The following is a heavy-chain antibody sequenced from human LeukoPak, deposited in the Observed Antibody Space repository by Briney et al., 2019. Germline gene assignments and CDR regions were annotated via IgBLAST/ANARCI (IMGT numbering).Heavy chain of an antibody. CDR1: GFTFSTYW. Sequence: GGSLRLSCAASGFTFSTYWMHWVRQAPGKGLVWVSRIKSDGSTNYADSVKGRFTISRGNANNTLSLQMNSLRPEDTGVYYCARAPSEIGGYYPEYFRHWGQGTLVTVSS. CDR3: ARAPSEIGGYYPEYFRH. CDR2: IKSDGST. D-gene: IGHD3-22*01. V-gene: IGHV3-74*01. J-gene: IGHJ1*01.